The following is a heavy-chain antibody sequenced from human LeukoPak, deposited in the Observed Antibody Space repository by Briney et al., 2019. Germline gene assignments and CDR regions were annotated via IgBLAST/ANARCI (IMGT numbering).Heavy chain of an antibody. CDR3: AKRTVGEGPPFDY. J-gene: IGHJ4*02. CDR1: GFIFRNYA. V-gene: IGHV3-23*01. CDR2: VSGVGGST. D-gene: IGHD3-16*01. Sequence: GRSLRLSCAASGFIFRNYAMTWVRQAPGKGLEWVSAVSGVGGSTYYADSVKGRFTISRDNSKSTLYLQMNSLRAEDTAVYYCAKRTVGEGPPFDYWGQGTLVTVSS.